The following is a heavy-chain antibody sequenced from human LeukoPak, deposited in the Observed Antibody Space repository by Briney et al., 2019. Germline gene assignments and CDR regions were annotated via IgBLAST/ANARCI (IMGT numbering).Heavy chain of an antibody. CDR1: GGSISSSSYY. J-gene: IGHJ5*02. CDR2: IYYSGST. D-gene: IGHD3-10*01. V-gene: IGHV4-39*07. Sequence: PSETLSLTCTVSGGSISSSSYYWGWIRQPPGKGLEWIGSIYYSGSTYYNPSLKSRVTISIDTSKNQFSLKLSSVTAADTAVYYCARGRGEGRGISMVRGVRAPSYNWFDPWGHGTLVTVSS. CDR3: ARGRGEGRGISMVRGVRAPSYNWFDP.